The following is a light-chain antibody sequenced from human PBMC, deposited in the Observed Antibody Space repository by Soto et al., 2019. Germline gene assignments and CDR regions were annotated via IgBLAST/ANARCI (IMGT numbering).Light chain of an antibody. CDR3: LQDYNYPLT. CDR1: QSISSW. V-gene: IGKV1-6*01. J-gene: IGKJ1*01. Sequence: IQMTHSPSTLSASVGDIVTITCRASQSISSWLAWYQQKPGKAPKLLIYAASSLQSGVPSRFSGSGSGTDFTLTISSLQPEDFATYYCLQDYNYPLTFGQGTKVDIK. CDR2: AAS.